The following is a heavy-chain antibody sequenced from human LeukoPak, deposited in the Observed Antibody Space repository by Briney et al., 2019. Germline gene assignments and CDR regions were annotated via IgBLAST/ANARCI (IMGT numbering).Heavy chain of an antibody. Sequence: GGSLRLSCAASGFTFRNYWMSWVRQAPGMGLEWVSSISNGSTYIYYADSVKGRFTISRDNAKNSLYLQMNSLRAEDTAVYYCARDRSSSWFILDAFDIWGQGTMVTVSS. V-gene: IGHV3-21*01. J-gene: IGHJ3*02. CDR3: ARDRSSSWFILDAFDI. CDR1: GFTFRNYW. D-gene: IGHD6-13*01. CDR2: ISNGSTYI.